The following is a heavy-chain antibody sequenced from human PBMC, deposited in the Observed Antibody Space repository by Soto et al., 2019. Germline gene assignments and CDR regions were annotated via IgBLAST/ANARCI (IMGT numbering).Heavy chain of an antibody. J-gene: IGHJ6*02. CDR3: ASWDFGRSGSYYQGYYYGMDV. CDR2: ITSSSNYI. CDR1: GFTFSRHN. D-gene: IGHD3-22*01. V-gene: IGHV3-21*01. Sequence: EVQLVESGGGLVKPGGSLRLSCAASGFTFSRHNMNWVRQAPGKGLEWVSFITSSSNYIYYADSVKGRFTISRDNAKNSLYRQMNSLRAEDTAVYYCASWDFGRSGSYYQGYYYGMDVWGQGTTVTVSS.